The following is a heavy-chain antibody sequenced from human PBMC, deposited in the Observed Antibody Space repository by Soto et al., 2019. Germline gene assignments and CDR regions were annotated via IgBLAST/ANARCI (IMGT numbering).Heavy chain of an antibody. V-gene: IGHV3-30-3*01. CDR2: ISYDGSNK. CDR3: ARDEAMVGPGGHFDY. CDR1: GFTFSSYA. D-gene: IGHD5-18*01. J-gene: IGHJ4*02. Sequence: QVQLVESGGGVVQPGRSLRLSCAASGFTFSSYAMHWVRQAPGKGLEWVAVISYDGSNKYYADSVKGRFTISRDNSKNTLYLQMNSLRAEDTAVYCCARDEAMVGPGGHFDYWGQGTLVTVSS.